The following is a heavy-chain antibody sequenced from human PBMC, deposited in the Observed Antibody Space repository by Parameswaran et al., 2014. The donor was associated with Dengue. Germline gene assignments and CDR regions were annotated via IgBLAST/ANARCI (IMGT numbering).Heavy chain of an antibody. D-gene: IGHD2-8*01. J-gene: IGHJ4*02. CDR3: ARVPYV. CDR2: ISSSSSNI. V-gene: IGHV3-48*02. Sequence: KWIRQPPGKGLEWLSYISSSSSNIYYADSVKGRFTISRDNAKNSLYLQMNSLRDEDTAVYYCARVPYVWGQGTLVTVSS.